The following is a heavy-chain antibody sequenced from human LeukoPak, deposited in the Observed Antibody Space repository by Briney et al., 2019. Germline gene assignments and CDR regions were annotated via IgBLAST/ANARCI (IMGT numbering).Heavy chain of an antibody. Sequence: SETLSLTCTVSGGSISSGSYYWNWIRQPAGKGLEWIGRIYTSGSTNYNPSLKSRVTISVDTSKNQFSLKLSSVTAADTAVYYCAKDRSGYCGGGSCYSAGFFDYWGQGTLVTVSS. CDR3: AKDRSGYCGGGSCYSAGFFDY. CDR2: IYTSGST. J-gene: IGHJ4*02. D-gene: IGHD2-15*01. V-gene: IGHV4-61*02. CDR1: GGSISSGSYY.